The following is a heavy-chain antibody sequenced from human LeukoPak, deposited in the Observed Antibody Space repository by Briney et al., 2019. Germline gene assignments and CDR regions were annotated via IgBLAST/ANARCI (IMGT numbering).Heavy chain of an antibody. CDR1: GFTFSSYA. D-gene: IGHD5-18*01. J-gene: IGHJ4*02. V-gene: IGHV3-23*01. Sequence: GGSLRLSCAASGFTFSSYAMSWVRQAPGKGLEWVSAISGSGGSTYYADSVKGRFTISRDNSKNTLYLQMNSLRAEDTAVYYCAKGYSYGPSKYYFDFWGQGTLVTVSS. CDR3: AKGYSYGPSKYYFDF. CDR2: ISGSGGST.